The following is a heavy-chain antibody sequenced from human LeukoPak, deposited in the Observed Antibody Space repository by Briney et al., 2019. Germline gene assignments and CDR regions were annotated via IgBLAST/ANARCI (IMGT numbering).Heavy chain of an antibody. CDR3: ARSNQADDY. J-gene: IGHJ4*02. CDR1: GFSFSSYW. D-gene: IGHD1-14*01. V-gene: IGHV3-74*01. CDR2: INPGGGSI. Sequence: TGGSLRLSCVASGFSFSSYWMHWVRPVPGKGLGWVARINPGGGSITYADSVKGRFTISRDNAKNTLYLQMDSRRAEDKGVYYCARSNQADDYWGQGTLVTVSS.